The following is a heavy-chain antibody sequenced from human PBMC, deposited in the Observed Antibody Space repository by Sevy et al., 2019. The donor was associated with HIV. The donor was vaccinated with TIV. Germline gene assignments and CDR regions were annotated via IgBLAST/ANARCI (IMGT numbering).Heavy chain of an antibody. V-gene: IGHV3-30*04. D-gene: IGHD2-21*02. CDR1: GFTFSSYD. Sequence: GGSLRLSCAGSGFTFSSYDMHWVRQAPGKGLEWVAVTSHDGKYNNYADSVKVRFTISRDNFKNTLYLQMNSLRVEDTAVYFCARLFSCGGDCYYLDYWGQEALVTVSS. CDR3: ARLFSCGGDCYYLDY. J-gene: IGHJ4*02. CDR2: TSHDGKYN.